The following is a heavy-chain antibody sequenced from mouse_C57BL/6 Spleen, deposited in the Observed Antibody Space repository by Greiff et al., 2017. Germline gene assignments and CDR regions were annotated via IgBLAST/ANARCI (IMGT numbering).Heavy chain of an antibody. CDR2: ISGGGGNT. CDR1: GFTFSSYT. D-gene: IGHD2-2*01. V-gene: IGHV5-9*01. CDR3: ARHGLGYYFDY. J-gene: IGHJ2*01. Sequence: EVQVVESGGGLVKPGGSLKLSCAASGFTFSSYTMSWVRQTPEKRLEWVATISGGGGNTYYPDSVKGRFTISRDNAKNTLYLQMSSLRSEDTALYYCARHGLGYYFDYWGQGTTLTVSS.